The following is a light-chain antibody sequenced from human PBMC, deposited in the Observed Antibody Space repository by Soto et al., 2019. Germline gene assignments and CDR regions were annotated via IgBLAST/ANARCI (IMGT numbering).Light chain of an antibody. V-gene: IGKV3D-7*01. J-gene: IGKJ1*01. CDR2: GAS. CDR1: QRVSSSY. CDR3: QQDYNFPPWT. Sequence: PGERVTLSCRASQRVSSSYLTWYQQKPGQAPRLLIYGASTRATSIPARFSGSGSGTDFTLTINSLQPEDFAVYYCQQDYNFPPWTFGQGTKVEIK.